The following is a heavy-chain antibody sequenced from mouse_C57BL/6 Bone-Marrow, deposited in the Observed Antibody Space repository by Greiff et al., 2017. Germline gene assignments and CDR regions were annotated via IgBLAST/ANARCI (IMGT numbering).Heavy chain of an antibody. J-gene: IGHJ2*01. CDR1: GFTFSDYG. Sequence: EVHLVESGGGLVKPGGSLKLSCAASGFTFSDYGMHWVRQAPEKGLEWVAYISSGSSTIYYADTVKGRFTISRDNAKNTLFLQMTSLRSEDTAMYYCARRDYPFFDYWGLGTTLTVSS. V-gene: IGHV5-17*01. CDR3: ARRDYPFFDY. CDR2: ISSGSSTI. D-gene: IGHD2-4*01.